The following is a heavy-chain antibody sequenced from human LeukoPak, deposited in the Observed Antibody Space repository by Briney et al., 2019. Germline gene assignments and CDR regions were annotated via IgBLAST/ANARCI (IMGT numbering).Heavy chain of an antibody. CDR2: ISAYNGNT. J-gene: IGHJ4*02. Sequence: GASVKVSCKASGGTFSSYAISWVRQAPGQGLEWMGWISAYNGNTNYAQKLQGRVTMTTDTSTSTAYMELRSLRSDDTAVYYCARTPVGFNTVTPTDVRYWGQGTLVTVSS. CDR3: ARTPVGFNTVTPTDVRY. D-gene: IGHD4-17*01. V-gene: IGHV1-18*01. CDR1: GGTFSSYA.